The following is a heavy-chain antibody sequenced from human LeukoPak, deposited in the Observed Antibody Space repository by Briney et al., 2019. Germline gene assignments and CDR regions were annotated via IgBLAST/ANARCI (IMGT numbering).Heavy chain of an antibody. D-gene: IGHD6-13*01. CDR1: GGSISSSNW. CDR2: IYHSGST. CDR3: ARVILAAAGNRYYGMDV. J-gene: IGHJ6*02. Sequence: SETLSLTCAVSGGSISSSNWWSWVRQPPGKGLEWIGEIYHSGSTNYNPSLKSRVTISVDKSKNQFSLKLSSVTAADTAVYYCARVILAAAGNRYYGMDVWGQGTTVTVSS. V-gene: IGHV4-4*02.